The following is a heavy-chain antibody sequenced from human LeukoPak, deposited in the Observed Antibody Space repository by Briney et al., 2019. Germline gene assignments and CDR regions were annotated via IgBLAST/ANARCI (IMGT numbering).Heavy chain of an antibody. D-gene: IGHD3-16*01. CDR2: ISGSGTST. Sequence: GGSLRLSCTASGYTFNSYAMSWVRQAPGKGLEWVSGISGSGTSTYYADSVKGRSTISRDNSKNTLYLQMNSLRAEDTAVYYCAKDSLADIDYWGQGTLVTVSS. V-gene: IGHV3-23*01. J-gene: IGHJ4*02. CDR3: AKDSLADIDY. CDR1: GYTFNSYA.